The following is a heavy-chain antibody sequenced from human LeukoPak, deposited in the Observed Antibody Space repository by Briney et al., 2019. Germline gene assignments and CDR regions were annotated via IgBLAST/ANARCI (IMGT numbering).Heavy chain of an antibody. J-gene: IGHJ5*02. Sequence: PSETLSLTCTVSGGSISSSSYYWGWIRQPPGKGLEWIGSIYYSGSTYYNPSLKSRVTMSVDTSKNQFSLKLSSVTAADTAVYYCARDDPPRGRMVRATWNWFDPWGQGTLVTVSS. CDR3: ARDDPPRGRMVRATWNWFDP. V-gene: IGHV4-39*07. CDR2: IYYSGST. CDR1: GGSISSSSYY. D-gene: IGHD2-15*01.